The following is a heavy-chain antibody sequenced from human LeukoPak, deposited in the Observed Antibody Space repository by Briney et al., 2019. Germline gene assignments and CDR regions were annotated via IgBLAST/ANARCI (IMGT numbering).Heavy chain of an antibody. CDR2: IYYSGST. J-gene: IGHJ1*01. CDR3: ARDHSYSYGPEYFQH. D-gene: IGHD5-18*01. V-gene: IGHV4-39*07. CDR1: GGSISSYY. Sequence: SETLSLTCTVSGGSISSYYWGWIRQPPGKGLEWIGSIYYSGSTYYNPSLKSRVTISVDTSKNQFSLKLSSVTAADTAVYYCARDHSYSYGPEYFQHWGQGTLVTVSS.